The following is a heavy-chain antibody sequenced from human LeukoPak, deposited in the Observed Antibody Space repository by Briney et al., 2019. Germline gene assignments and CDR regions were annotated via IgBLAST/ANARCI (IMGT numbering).Heavy chain of an antibody. CDR2: ISGSGGST. D-gene: IGHD3-22*01. CDR1: GFTFSSYA. CDR3: AKDFGGYYYDSSGYLPLDY. V-gene: IGHV3-23*01. Sequence: GGSLRLSCAASGFTFSSYAMSWVRQAPGKGLEWVSAISGSGGSTYHADSVKGRFTISRDNSKNTLYLQMNSLRAEDTAVYYCAKDFGGYYYDSSGYLPLDYWGQGTLVTVSS. J-gene: IGHJ4*02.